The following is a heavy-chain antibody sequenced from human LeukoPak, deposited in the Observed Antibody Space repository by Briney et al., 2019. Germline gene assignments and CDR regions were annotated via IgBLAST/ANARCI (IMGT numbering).Heavy chain of an antibody. Sequence: PGGSLRLSCAASGFTFSSYWMHWVRQAPGKGLVWVSRINSDGSSTSYADSVKGRFTISRDNAKNTLYLQMNSLRAEDTAVYYCARDGAPHGSYYDSHPDNWFDPWGQGTLVTVSS. J-gene: IGHJ5*02. CDR2: INSDGSST. CDR3: ARDGAPHGSYYDSHPDNWFDP. CDR1: GFTFSSYW. D-gene: IGHD1-26*01. V-gene: IGHV3-74*01.